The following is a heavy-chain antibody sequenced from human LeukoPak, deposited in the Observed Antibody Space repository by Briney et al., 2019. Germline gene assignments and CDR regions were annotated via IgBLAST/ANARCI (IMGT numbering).Heavy chain of an antibody. CDR2: IIPIFGTP. Sequence: SVKVSCKASGGTFSSYIITWVRQAPGQGLEWMGRIIPIFGTPDYAQKFQGRVTITADKSTSTAYMELSSLRSEDTAVYYCARRDIVATSPFDYWGQGTLVTVSS. V-gene: IGHV1-69*06. CDR3: ARRDIVATSPFDY. CDR1: GGTFSSYI. D-gene: IGHD5-12*01. J-gene: IGHJ4*02.